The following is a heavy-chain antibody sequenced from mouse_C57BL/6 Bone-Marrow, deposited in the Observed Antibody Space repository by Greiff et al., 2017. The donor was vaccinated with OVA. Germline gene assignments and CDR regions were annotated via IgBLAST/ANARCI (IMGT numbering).Heavy chain of an antibody. V-gene: IGHV14-4*01. J-gene: IGHJ1*03. Sequence: VQLQQSGAELVRPGASVKLSCTASGFNIKDDYMHWVKQRPEQGLEWIGWIDPENGDTAYASKFQGKATIPADTSSNAAYLQLSSLTSEDTAVYYCTAYYYGSSHWYFDVWGTGTTVTVSS. CDR2: IDPENGDT. CDR3: TAYYYGSSHWYFDV. D-gene: IGHD1-1*01. CDR1: GFNIKDDY.